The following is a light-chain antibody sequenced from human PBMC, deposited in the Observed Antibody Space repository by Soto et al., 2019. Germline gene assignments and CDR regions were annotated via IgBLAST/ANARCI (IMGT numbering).Light chain of an antibody. CDR3: RHCDSYWA. V-gene: IGKV1-5*01. CDR2: DAS. CDR1: RNIERW. Sequence: DIQMTQSPSTLSASLGDRVTITCRASRNIERWLAWYQQKPGRAPKLLISDASTLETGVPSRFSGGGSGTEVSPPISTLQADDFAADYYRHCDSYWAFGPGTRVEVE. J-gene: IGKJ1*01.